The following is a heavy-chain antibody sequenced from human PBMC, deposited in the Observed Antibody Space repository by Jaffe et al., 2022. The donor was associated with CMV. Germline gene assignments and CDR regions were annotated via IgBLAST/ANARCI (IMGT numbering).Heavy chain of an antibody. Sequence: EVQLVESGGGLVKPGGSLRLSCAASGFTFSSYSMNWVRQAPGKGLEWVSSISSSSSYIYYADSVKGRFTISRDNAKNSLYLQMNSLRAEDTAVYYCAHTAEYTTVTDHYYYMDVWGKGTTVTVSS. CDR2: ISSSSSYI. V-gene: IGHV3-21*01. CDR3: AHTAEYTTVTDHYYYMDV. D-gene: IGHD4-17*01. J-gene: IGHJ6*03. CDR1: GFTFSSYS.